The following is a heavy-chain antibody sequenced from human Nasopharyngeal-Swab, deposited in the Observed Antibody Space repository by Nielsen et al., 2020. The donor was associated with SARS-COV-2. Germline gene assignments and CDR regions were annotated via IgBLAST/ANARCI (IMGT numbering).Heavy chain of an antibody. CDR3: AREGGRGYCSSTSCHAWFDP. CDR2: INPNSGGT. Sequence: WVRQAPGQGLEWMGRINPNSGGTNYAQKFQGRVTITRDTSISTAYMELSRLRSDDTAVYYCAREGGRGYCSSTSCHAWFDPWGQGTLVTVSS. J-gene: IGHJ5*02. D-gene: IGHD2-2*01. V-gene: IGHV1-2*06.